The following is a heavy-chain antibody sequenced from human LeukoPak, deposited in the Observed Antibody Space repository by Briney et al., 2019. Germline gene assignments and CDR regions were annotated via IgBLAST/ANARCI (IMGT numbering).Heavy chain of an antibody. CDR3: ARDRGGSYSAIDY. V-gene: IGHV3-48*04. Sequence: QPGGSLRLSCAASGFTFSSYSLNWVRQAPGKGLEWVSFISSSSITIYYADSVKGRFTISRDNAEKSLYLQMNSLRAEDTAVCYCARDRGGSYSAIDYWGQGTLVTVSS. CDR2: ISSSSITI. D-gene: IGHD2-15*01. CDR1: GFTFSSYS. J-gene: IGHJ4*02.